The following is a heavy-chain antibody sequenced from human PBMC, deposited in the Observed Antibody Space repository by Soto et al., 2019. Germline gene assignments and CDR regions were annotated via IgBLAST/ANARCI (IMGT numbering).Heavy chain of an antibody. D-gene: IGHD6-13*01. CDR3: TTDAINGYSSSWYPSGI. CDR1: GSTFSNAW. CDR2: IKSKTDGGTT. J-gene: IGHJ3*02. Sequence: GGSLRLSCAASGSTFSNAWMSWVRQAPGKGLEWVGRIKSKTDGGTTDYAAPVKGRFTISRDDSKNTLYLQMNSLKTEDTAVYYCTTDAINGYSSSWYPSGIWGQGTMVTVSS. V-gene: IGHV3-15*01.